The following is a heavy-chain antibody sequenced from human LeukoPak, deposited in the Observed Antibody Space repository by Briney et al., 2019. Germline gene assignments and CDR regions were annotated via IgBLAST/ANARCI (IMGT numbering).Heavy chain of an antibody. Sequence: GESLKISCKGSGYTFTTSWIGWVRQMPGKGLEWMGITYPGDSDTRYSPSFQGQVTISADKSISTAYLQWSSLKASDTAMYYCARLSYYDSSEFDYWGQGTLVTVSS. CDR2: TYPGDSDT. CDR1: GYTFTTSW. V-gene: IGHV5-51*01. CDR3: ARLSYYDSSEFDY. J-gene: IGHJ4*02. D-gene: IGHD3-22*01.